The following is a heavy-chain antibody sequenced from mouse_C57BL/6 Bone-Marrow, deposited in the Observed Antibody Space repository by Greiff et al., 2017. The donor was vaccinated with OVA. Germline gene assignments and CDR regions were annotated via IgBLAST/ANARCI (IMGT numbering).Heavy chain of an antibody. CDR3: ARHKESAGYSNYPYFDV. CDR1: GFTFSDYY. D-gene: IGHD2-5*01. J-gene: IGHJ1*03. Sequence: EVKLVESGGGLVQPGGSLKLSCAASGFTFSDYYMYWVRQTPEKRLEWVAYISNGGGSTYYPDTVKGRFTISRDNAKNTLYLQMSRLKSEDTAMYYCARHKESAGYSNYPYFDVWGTGTTVTVSS. CDR2: ISNGGGST. V-gene: IGHV5-12*01.